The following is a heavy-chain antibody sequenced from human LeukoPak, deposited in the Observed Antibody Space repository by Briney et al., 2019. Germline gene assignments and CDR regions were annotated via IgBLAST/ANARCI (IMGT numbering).Heavy chain of an antibody. CDR1: GFSFNRYS. J-gene: IGHJ6*02. V-gene: IGHV3-30*18. D-gene: IGHD6-13*01. Sequence: GGSLRLSCVTSGFSFNRYSMNWVRQAPGKGLEWVAVISYDGSNKYYADSVKGRFTISRDNSKNTLYLQMNSLRAEDTAVYYCAKEWAAGTFLSSYYYYGMDVWGQGTTVTVSS. CDR3: AKEWAAGTFLSSYYYYGMDV. CDR2: ISYDGSNK.